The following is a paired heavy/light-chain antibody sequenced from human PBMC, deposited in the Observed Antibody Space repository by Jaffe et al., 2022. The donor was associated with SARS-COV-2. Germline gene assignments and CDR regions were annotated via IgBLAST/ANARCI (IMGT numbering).Heavy chain of an antibody. Sequence: QVQLQQSGPGLVKPSQTLSLTCAISGDSVSSNSAAWNWIRQSPSRGLEWLGRTYYRSKWYNDYAVSVKSRITINPDTSKNQFSLQLNSVTPEDTAVYYCARDQGTELVVPAAINGRYGMDVWGQGTTVTVSS. CDR2: TYYRSKWYN. J-gene: IGHJ6*02. CDR3: ARDQGTELVVPAAINGRYGMDV. V-gene: IGHV6-1*01. CDR1: GDSVSSNSAA. D-gene: IGHD2-2*01.
Light chain of an antibody. CDR1: SSDVGSYNL. V-gene: IGLV2-23*02. Sequence: QSALTQPASVSGSPGQSITISCTGTSSDVGSYNLVSWYQQHPGKAPKLMIYEVSKRPSGVSNRFSGSKSGNTASLTISGLQAEDEADYYCCSYAGSSTFVWVFGGGTKLTVL. J-gene: IGLJ3*02. CDR2: EVS. CDR3: CSYAGSSTFVWV.